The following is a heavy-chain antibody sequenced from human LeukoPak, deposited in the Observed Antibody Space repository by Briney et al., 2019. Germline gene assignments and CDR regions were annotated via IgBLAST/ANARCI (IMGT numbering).Heavy chain of an antibody. D-gene: IGHD3-3*02. V-gene: IGHV5-51*01. J-gene: IGHJ4*02. CDR2: VYPDNSNT. CDR3: ARHIRVRAEASLVTNYFDY. CDR1: GYSFTTYW. Sequence: GESLKISCKGSGYSFTTYWIGWVRQMPGKGLEWMAIVYPDNSNTRYSPSFQGQVTISADKSISTAYLQWSSLKASDTAMYYCARHIRVRAEASLVTNYFDYWGQGTLVTVSS.